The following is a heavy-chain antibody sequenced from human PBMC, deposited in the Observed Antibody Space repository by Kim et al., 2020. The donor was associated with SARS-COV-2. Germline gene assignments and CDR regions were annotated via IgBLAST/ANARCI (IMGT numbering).Heavy chain of an antibody. CDR3: ARSQWFGELLSAFDI. V-gene: IGHV1-69*02. Sequence: QKFQGRVMITADKSTSTAYMELSSLRSEDTAVYYCARSQWFGELLSAFDIWGQGTMVTVSS. D-gene: IGHD3-10*01. J-gene: IGHJ3*02.